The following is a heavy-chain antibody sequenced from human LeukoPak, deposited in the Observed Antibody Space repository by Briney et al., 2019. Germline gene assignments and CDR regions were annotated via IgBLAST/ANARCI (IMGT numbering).Heavy chain of an antibody. CDR3: AKDDMWELAYYFDY. CDR2: ISGSGGST. CDR1: GFTFSSYA. D-gene: IGHD1-26*01. J-gene: IGHJ4*02. Sequence: GGSLRLSRAASGFTFSSYAMSWVRQAPGKGLEWVSAISGSGGSTYYADSVKGRFTISRDNSKNTLYLQMNSLRAEDTAVYYCAKDDMWELAYYFDYWGQGTLVTVSS. V-gene: IGHV3-23*01.